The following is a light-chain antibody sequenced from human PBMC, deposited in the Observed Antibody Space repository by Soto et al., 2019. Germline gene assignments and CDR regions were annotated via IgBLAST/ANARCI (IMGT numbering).Light chain of an antibody. V-gene: IGLV2-14*01. CDR1: SSDFGVYNY. CDR3: SPYTTSTTYV. CDR2: EVS. J-gene: IGLJ1*01. Sequence: QSALTQPASVSGSPGQSITISCTGTSSDFGVYNYVSWYRQYPGKAPKVLIVEVSNRPSGVSNRFSGSKSGNTASLTISGLQAEDEADYYCSPYTTSTTYVFGSGTKLTVL.